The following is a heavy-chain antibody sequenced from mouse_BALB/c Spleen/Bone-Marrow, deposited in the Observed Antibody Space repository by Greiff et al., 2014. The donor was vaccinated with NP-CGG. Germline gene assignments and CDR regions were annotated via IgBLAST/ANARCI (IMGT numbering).Heavy chain of an antibody. J-gene: IGHJ4*01. CDR3: AREGITTVVEMDY. Sequence: QVQLQQSGAELMKSGASVKISCKATGYTFSSYWIEWVKQRPGHGLEWIGEILPGSGNTNYNEKFKDKATFTADTSSNTAYMQLSSLTSEDSAVYYCAREGITTVVEMDYWGQGTSVTASS. CDR1: GYTFSSYW. V-gene: IGHV1-9*01. D-gene: IGHD1-1*01. CDR2: ILPGSGNT.